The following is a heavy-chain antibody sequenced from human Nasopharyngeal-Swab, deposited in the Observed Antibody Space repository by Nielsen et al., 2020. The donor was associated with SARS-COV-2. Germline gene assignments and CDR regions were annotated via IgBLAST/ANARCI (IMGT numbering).Heavy chain of an antibody. CDR2: ISYDGSNK. D-gene: IGHD5-18*01. CDR1: GFTFSSYG. J-gene: IGHJ4*02. V-gene: IGHV3-30*18. CDR3: AKGVYSYGYVADLYFDY. Sequence: GESLKISCAASGFTFSSYGMHWVRQAPGKGLEWVAVISYDGSNKYYADSVKGRFTISRDNSKNTLYLQMNSLGAEDTAVYYCAKGVYSYGYVADLYFDYWGQGTLVTVSS.